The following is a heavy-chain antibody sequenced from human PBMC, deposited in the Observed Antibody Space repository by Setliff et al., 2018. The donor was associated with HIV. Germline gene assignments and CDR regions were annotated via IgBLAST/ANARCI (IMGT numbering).Heavy chain of an antibody. J-gene: IGHJ6*03. D-gene: IGHD3-3*01. CDR1: GDSITTSYYY. Sequence: SETLSLTCTVSGDSITTSYYYWGWIRQPPGKGLEWIGTTYYSGGTYYSSSLKSRANISVDTANNLFSLRLTSVTVADTATYYCARRVYDFWSGLVGYSYYMDVWG. CDR3: ARRVYDFWSGLVGYSYYMDV. V-gene: IGHV4-39*02. CDR2: TYYSGGT.